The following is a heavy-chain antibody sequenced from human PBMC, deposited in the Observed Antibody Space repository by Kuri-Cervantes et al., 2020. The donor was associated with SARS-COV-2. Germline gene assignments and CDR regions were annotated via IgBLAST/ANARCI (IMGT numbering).Heavy chain of an antibody. J-gene: IGHJ1*01. V-gene: IGHV3-23*01. CDR2: ISGNGDTT. CDR3: AARRWLGVPIAPVELYIHV. D-gene: IGHD6-19*01. CDR1: GFTFSNYA. Sequence: GGSLRLSCAASGFTFSNYAINWVRQGPGKGLEWVSEISGNGDTTFCADSVKGRFTVSRDNPKNTLYLQMSNLRAEDTAVYYCAARRWLGVPIAPVELYIHVWGQGTLVTVSS.